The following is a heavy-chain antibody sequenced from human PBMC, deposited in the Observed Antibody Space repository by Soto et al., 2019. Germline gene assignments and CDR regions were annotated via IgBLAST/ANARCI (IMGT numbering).Heavy chain of an antibody. CDR3: ARHRLLVVPAALDP. Sequence: SETLSLTCTVSGGSISSSSYYWGWIRQPPGKGLEWIGSIYYSGSTYYNPSLKSRVTISVDTSKNQFSLKLSSVTAADTAVYYCARHRLLVVPAALDPWGQGTLVTVSS. J-gene: IGHJ5*02. CDR1: GGSISSSSYY. V-gene: IGHV4-39*01. D-gene: IGHD2-2*01. CDR2: IYYSGST.